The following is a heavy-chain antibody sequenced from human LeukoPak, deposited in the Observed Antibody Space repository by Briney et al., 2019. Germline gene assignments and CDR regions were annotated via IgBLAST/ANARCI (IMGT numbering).Heavy chain of an antibody. V-gene: IGHV3-43*02. CDR2: INGGGYSR. D-gene: IGHD5-18*01. CDR3: ARDIGDTAMVTFAFDI. J-gene: IGHJ3*02. Sequence: PGRSLRLSCAASGFTFSSYAMHWVRQAPGKGLEWVSLINGGGYSRDYADSVKGRFTISRDNSKNFLYLQMNSLRTEDTALYYCARDIGDTAMVTFAFDIWGQGTMVTVSS. CDR1: GFTFSSYA.